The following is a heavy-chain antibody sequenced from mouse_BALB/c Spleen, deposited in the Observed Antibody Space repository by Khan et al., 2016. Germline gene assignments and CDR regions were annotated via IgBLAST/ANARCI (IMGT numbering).Heavy chain of an antibody. V-gene: IGHV2-6-7*01. Sequence: QVQLKESGPGLVAPSQSLSITCTVSGFSLTGNGVNWVRQPPGTGPQLLVMISGDGSTDYNSALKSRLSISKDNSKSQVFLKMNSLQADDTARYYCARDLVYDGYHYAMDYWGQGTSVTVSS. CDR2: ISGDGST. CDR3: ARDLVYDGYHYAMDY. J-gene: IGHJ4*01. D-gene: IGHD2-3*01. CDR1: GFSLTGNG.